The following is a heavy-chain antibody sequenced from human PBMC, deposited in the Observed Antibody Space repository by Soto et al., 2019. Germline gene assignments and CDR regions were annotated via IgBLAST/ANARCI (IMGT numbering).Heavy chain of an antibody. CDR2: IYHSGST. Sequence: SETLSLTCAVSGGSISSGGSSWSWIRQPPGKGLEWIGYIYHSGSTYYNPSLKSRVTISVDRSKNQFSLKLSSVTAADTAVYYCSRAGDSSGPVALGFWGQGTLVTVSS. CDR3: SRAGDSSGPVALGF. V-gene: IGHV4-30-2*01. CDR1: GGSISSGGSS. D-gene: IGHD6-19*01. J-gene: IGHJ4*02.